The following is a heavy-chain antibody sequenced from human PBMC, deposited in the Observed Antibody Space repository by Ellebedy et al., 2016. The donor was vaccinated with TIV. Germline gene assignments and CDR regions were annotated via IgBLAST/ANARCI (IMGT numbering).Heavy chain of an antibody. V-gene: IGHV1-2*02. CDR3: ARDEGSYTSSVAE. D-gene: IGHD6-6*01. Sequence: ASVKVSCKASGYTFTGYYMHWVRQAPGQGLEWMGWINPNSGGTNYAQKFQGRVTMTMDTSISTAYMELSRLRSDDTAVYYCARDEGSYTSSVAEWGQGTLVTVSS. CDR1: GYTFTGYY. CDR2: INPNSGGT. J-gene: IGHJ4*02.